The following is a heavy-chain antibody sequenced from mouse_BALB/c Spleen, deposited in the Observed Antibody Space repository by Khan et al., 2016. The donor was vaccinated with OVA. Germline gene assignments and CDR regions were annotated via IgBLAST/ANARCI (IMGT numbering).Heavy chain of an antibody. V-gene: IGHV9-3-1*01. D-gene: IGHD1-1*02. J-gene: IGHJ1*01. CDR2: INTYTGEP. CDR3: ARVGSYWYFDV. Sequence: QIQLVQSGPELKKPGEAVNISCKASGYTFTNYGMTWVTQAPGKGLKWIGWINTYTGEPTYADDFKGRFAFSLETSATTASLQINNLKNEDTATDFCARVGSYWYFDVWGAGTTVTVSS. CDR1: GYTFTNYG.